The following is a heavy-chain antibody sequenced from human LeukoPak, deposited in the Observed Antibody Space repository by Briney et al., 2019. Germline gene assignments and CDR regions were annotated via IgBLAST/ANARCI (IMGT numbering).Heavy chain of an antibody. J-gene: IGHJ4*02. CDR2: IWYDGSNK. CDR1: GFSFSGYG. D-gene: IGHD6-19*01. Sequence: GRSLRLSCAASGFSFSGYGMHWVRQAPGKGLDWVAVIWYDGSNKNYADSVKGRFTISRDNSKNTLYLQMNSLRAEDTAVYYCAKGGSSGWYLDYWGQGTLVTVSS. CDR3: AKGGSSGWYLDY. V-gene: IGHV3-33*06.